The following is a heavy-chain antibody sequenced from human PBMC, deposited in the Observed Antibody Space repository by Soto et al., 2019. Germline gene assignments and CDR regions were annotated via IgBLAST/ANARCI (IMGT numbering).Heavy chain of an antibody. V-gene: IGHV4-39*01. CDR1: GGSTNSRNDY. J-gene: IGHJ4*02. Sequence: TSATLSLTCTVSGGSTNSRNDYWGWIRQPPGRGLEWIGSVYYSGSTHDNPSLQSRVSISVDTSRNQFSLNLISVTAADTAVYFCARQPRGPGYGERGLYFDHWGQGTLVTVSS. CDR2: VYYSGST. D-gene: IGHD3-16*01. CDR3: ARQPRGPGYGERGLYFDH.